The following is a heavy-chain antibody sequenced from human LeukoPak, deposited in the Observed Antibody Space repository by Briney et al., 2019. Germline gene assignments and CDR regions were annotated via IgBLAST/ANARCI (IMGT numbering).Heavy chain of an antibody. J-gene: IGHJ4*02. V-gene: IGHV3-49*04. CDR1: GFTSGDYY. Sequence: GGSLRLSCTASGFTSGDYYMTWVRQAPGRGREWVVLIRRKTYGGTTEYAASVKGRFTISRDDSKSIAYLQMNSLKTEDTAVYYCTRVQYSYDSSGSSFLWWGQGTLVTVSS. D-gene: IGHD3-22*01. CDR2: IRRKTYGGTT. CDR3: TRVQYSYDSSGSSFLW.